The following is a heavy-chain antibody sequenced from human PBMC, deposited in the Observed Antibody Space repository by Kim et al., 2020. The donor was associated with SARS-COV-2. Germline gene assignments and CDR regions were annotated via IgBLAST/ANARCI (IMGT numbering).Heavy chain of an antibody. CDR2: IMLMFRTA. V-gene: IGHV1-69*13. D-gene: IGHD1-1*01. CDR1: GGIFSNYT. J-gene: IGHJ4*02. CDR3: ARESETRTRLLDS. Sequence: SVKVSCRTSGGIFSNYTVSWVRQAPGQGLEWMGGIMLMFRTASYAQKFQGRVTITADESTSTAYMEVRSLRSEDTAMYFCARESETRTRLLDSWGQGTLVTVSS.